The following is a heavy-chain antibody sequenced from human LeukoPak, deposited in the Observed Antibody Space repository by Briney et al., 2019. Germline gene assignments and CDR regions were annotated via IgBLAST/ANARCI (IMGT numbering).Heavy chain of an antibody. J-gene: IGHJ4*02. Sequence: SETLSLTCAVSGGSISSSNWWSWVRQPPGKGLEWIGEIYHSGSTNYNPSLKSRVTISVDKSQNQFSLKLSSVTAADTAVYYCARIAAAGPDDYWGQGTLVTVSS. V-gene: IGHV4-4*02. D-gene: IGHD6-13*01. CDR1: GGSISSSNW. CDR2: IYHSGST. CDR3: ARIAAAGPDDY.